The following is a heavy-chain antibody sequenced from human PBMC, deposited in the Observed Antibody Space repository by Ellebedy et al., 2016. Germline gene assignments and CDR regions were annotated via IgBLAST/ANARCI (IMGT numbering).Heavy chain of an antibody. V-gene: IGHV3-11*01. CDR1: GFTFSNAW. D-gene: IGHD1-1*01. CDR2: ITSSGNAK. Sequence: GGSLRLSCAASGFTFSNAWMSWVRQAPGKGLEWVSYITSSGNAKYYADSVKGRFTISRDNARESVSLQMNSLRAEDTAVYYCARVRKPYNSFHSLGYWGQGTLVIVSS. CDR3: ARVRKPYNSFHSLGY. J-gene: IGHJ4*02.